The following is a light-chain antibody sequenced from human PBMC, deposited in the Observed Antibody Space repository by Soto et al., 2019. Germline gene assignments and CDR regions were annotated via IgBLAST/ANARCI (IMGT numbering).Light chain of an antibody. CDR1: QSLLHSNGYNY. CDR3: QQYNNWPSWT. J-gene: IGKJ1*01. CDR2: LGS. V-gene: IGKV2-28*01. Sequence: DIVMTQSPLSLPVTPGEPASISCRSSQSLLHSNGYNYLDWYLQKPGQSPQLLIYLGSNRASGVPDRFSGSGSGTEFTLTISSLQSEDFAVYYCQQYNNWPSWTFGQGTKVDIK.